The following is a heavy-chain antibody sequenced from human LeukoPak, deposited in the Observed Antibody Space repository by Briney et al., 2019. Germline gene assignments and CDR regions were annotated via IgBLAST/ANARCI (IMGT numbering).Heavy chain of an antibody. CDR1: GGSISSYY. CDR3: ARDTGTFLGGSYGDAFDI. Sequence: SETLSLTCTVSGGSISSYYWSWIRQPPGKGLEWIGYIYYSGSTNYNPSLKSRVTISVDTSKNQFSLKLGSVTAADTAVYYCARDTGTFLGGSYGDAFDIWGQGTMVTVSS. CDR2: IYYSGST. D-gene: IGHD1-26*01. V-gene: IGHV4-59*01. J-gene: IGHJ3*02.